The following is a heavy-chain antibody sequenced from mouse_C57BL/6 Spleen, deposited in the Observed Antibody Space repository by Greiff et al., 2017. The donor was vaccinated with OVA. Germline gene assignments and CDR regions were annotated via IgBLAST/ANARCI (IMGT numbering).Heavy chain of an antibody. CDR1: GFSLTSYA. J-gene: IGHJ3*01. CDR3: ATSYYSNYGFAY. CDR2: IWTGGGT. D-gene: IGHD2-5*01. V-gene: IGHV2-9-1*01. Sequence: VKLMESGPGLVAPSQSLSITCTVSGFSLTSYAISWVRQPPGKGLEWFGVIWTGGGTNYNSALKSRLSISKDNSKSQVFLKMNSLQTDDTARYYCATSYYSNYGFAYWGQGTLVTVSA.